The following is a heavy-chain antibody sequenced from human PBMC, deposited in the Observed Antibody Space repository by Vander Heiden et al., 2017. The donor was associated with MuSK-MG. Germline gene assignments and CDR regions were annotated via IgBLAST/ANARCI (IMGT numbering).Heavy chain of an antibody. J-gene: IGHJ6*02. D-gene: IGHD3-22*01. CDR3: AKSQVRIVVVHYYYYGMDV. CDR1: GFPFSSYA. V-gene: IGHV3-23*01. Sequence: VQLLESGGGLVQPGGSLILSCTASGFPFSSYAMGWVRQAPGKGLGWVSAISGSGGSTYYADSVKGRFTISRDNSKNTLYLQMNSLRAEDTAVYYCAKSQVRIVVVHYYYYGMDVWGQGTTVTV. CDR2: ISGSGGST.